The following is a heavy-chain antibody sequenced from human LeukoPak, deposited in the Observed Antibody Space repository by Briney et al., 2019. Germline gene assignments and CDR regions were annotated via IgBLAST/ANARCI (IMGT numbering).Heavy chain of an antibody. D-gene: IGHD3-3*01. Sequence: ASETLSLTCTVSGVSISNYYWSWIRQPPGKGLEWIAYIYYSGSTNYNNYNPSLKSRVTISVDTSKNQFSLKLSSVTAADTAVYYCARADFGVIMIYWGQGTLVTVSS. J-gene: IGHJ4*02. CDR2: IYYSGSTNYN. CDR1: GVSISNYY. V-gene: IGHV4-59*01. CDR3: ARADFGVIMIY.